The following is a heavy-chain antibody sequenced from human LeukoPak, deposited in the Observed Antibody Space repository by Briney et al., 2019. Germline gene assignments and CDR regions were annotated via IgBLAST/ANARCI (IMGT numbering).Heavy chain of an antibody. CDR3: ARFSLGGYSYFDY. V-gene: IGHV1-69*13. D-gene: IGHD3-16*01. Sequence: SVTVSCKASGGTFSSYAISWVRQAPGQGLEWMGGIIPIFGTANYAQKFQGRVTITADESTSTAYMELSSLRSEDTAVYYCARFSLGGYSYFDYWGQGTLVTVSS. CDR2: IIPIFGTA. CDR1: GGTFSSYA. J-gene: IGHJ4*02.